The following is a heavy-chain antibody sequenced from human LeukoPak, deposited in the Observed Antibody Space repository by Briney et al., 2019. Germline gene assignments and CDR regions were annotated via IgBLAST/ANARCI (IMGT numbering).Heavy chain of an antibody. D-gene: IGHD3-10*01. CDR2: INLFGST. CDR1: GGSFSGYY. CDR3: ARDWMVRGVIGY. V-gene: IGHV4-34*01. Sequence: SETLSLTCTVYGGSFSGYYWSWIRQSPGKGLEWIGEINLFGSTNYNPSLKSRVTISVDTSKNQFSLKLSSVTAADTAVYYCARDWMVRGVIGYWGQGTLVAVSS. J-gene: IGHJ4*02.